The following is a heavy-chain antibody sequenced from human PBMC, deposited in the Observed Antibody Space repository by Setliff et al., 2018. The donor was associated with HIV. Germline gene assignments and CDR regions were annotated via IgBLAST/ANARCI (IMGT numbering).Heavy chain of an antibody. CDR2: FHVGGAK. J-gene: IGHJ4*02. Sequence: SETLSLTCSVSGVSVSEYHWGWIRQSAEKRLEFIGRFHVGGAKNYNPSLHSRVTMSVDTSNNQISLNLRSVTAADTAVYYCARLRSSNGLFCLLDSWGPGTRVTVS. D-gene: IGHD2-8*01. CDR3: ARLRSSNGLFCLLDS. CDR1: GVSVSEYH. V-gene: IGHV4-4*07.